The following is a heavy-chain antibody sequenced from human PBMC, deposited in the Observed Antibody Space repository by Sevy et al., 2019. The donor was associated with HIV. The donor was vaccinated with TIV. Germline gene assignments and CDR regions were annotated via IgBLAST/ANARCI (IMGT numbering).Heavy chain of an antibody. D-gene: IGHD2-8*02. Sequence: GGSLRLSCAASGFTFDSYAMNWVRQAPGKGLEWVSAISGSALTTYYAGSVKGRFTISRDNSKNTLYLQMNSLSAEDTAVYYCAKDRKVLLVVYAIPFDALDIWGQGTMVTVSS. CDR1: GFTFDSYA. CDR3: AKDRKVLLVVYAIPFDALDI. CDR2: ISGSALTT. J-gene: IGHJ3*02. V-gene: IGHV3-23*01.